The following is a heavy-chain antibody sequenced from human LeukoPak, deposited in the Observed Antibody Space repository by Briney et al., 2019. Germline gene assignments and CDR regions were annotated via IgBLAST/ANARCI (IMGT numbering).Heavy chain of an antibody. Sequence: GGSLRVSCTASGFSFSSYSMNWVRQGAGKGLEWVSSISSGSKYICYADSVKGRFTISRDNARDSLYLQMNGLRAEDTAVYYCARASPQYSSSDYWGQGTLVTVSS. D-gene: IGHD6-6*01. J-gene: IGHJ4*02. CDR1: GFSFSSYS. CDR2: ISSGSKYI. CDR3: ARASPQYSSSDY. V-gene: IGHV3-21*01.